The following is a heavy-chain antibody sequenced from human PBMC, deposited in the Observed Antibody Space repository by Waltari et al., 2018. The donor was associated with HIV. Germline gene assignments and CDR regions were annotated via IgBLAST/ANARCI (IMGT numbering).Heavy chain of an antibody. Sequence: QVPLVQSGPEMKRPGASVKISCEASGSTLTDFTVHWVRQAPGQGLEWMGWINVGLDKRRFSERFQGRVSLNRDTSQTTVFLDLKNLTSDDTAVYLCARGTSWVVNVLDSWGQGTLVTVSS. CDR3: ARGTSWVVNVLDS. CDR1: GSTLTDFT. D-gene: IGHD2-21*01. V-gene: IGHV1-3*01. J-gene: IGHJ4*02. CDR2: INVGLDKR.